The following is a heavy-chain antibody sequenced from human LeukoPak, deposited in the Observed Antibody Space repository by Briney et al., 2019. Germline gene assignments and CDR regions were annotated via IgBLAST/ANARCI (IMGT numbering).Heavy chain of an antibody. CDR1: GASISAYY. CDR2: IHHNGRT. V-gene: IGHV4-59*01. Sequence: SETLSLTCSVSGASISAYYWSWIRQPPGKGLEWIGYIHHNGRTNYSPSLKSRVTISLDTSKSQFFLKLSSVSAADTAVYYCARVGCSSGWYPDIWGQGALVTVSS. D-gene: IGHD6-19*01. CDR3: ARVGCSSGWYPDI. J-gene: IGHJ4*02.